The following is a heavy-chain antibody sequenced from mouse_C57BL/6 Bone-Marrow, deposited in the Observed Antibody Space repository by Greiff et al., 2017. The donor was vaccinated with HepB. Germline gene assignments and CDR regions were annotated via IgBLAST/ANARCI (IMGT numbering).Heavy chain of an antibody. CDR1: GFTFSDYY. Sequence: EVKLVESEGGLVQPGSSMKLSCTASGFTFSDYYMAWVRQVPEKGLEWVANINYDGSSTYYLDSLKSRFIISRDNAKNILYLQMSSLKSEDTATYYCAREGKVYAMDYWGQGTSVTVSS. V-gene: IGHV5-16*01. J-gene: IGHJ4*01. CDR2: INYDGSST. CDR3: AREGKVYAMDY.